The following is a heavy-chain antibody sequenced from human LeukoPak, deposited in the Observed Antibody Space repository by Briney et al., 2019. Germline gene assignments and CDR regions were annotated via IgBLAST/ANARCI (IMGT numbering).Heavy chain of an antibody. J-gene: IGHJ5*02. CDR1: GGSVSIGTYY. Sequence: PSETLSLTCSVSGGSVSIGTYYWSWIRQPPGKGLEWIGYIWNSGSTKYNPSLKSRVTISVDTSKNQSSLKLSSVTAADTAVYYCARAHLRYFDWLNWFDPWGQGTLVTVSS. V-gene: IGHV4-61*01. CDR3: ARAHLRYFDWLNWFDP. D-gene: IGHD3-9*01. CDR2: IWNSGST.